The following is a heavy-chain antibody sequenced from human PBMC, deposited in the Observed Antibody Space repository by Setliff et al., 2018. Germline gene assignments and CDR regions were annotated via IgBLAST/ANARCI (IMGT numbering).Heavy chain of an antibody. J-gene: IGHJ4*02. CDR3: ARTGTYRYFDY. D-gene: IGHD1-1*01. V-gene: IGHV4-39*01. Sequence: PSETLSLTCTVSGASLNSGTYYWGWIRQPPGKGLEWIGRIYYRGDTYYNPSLKGRLTISVDTAQNQFSLRLTSVTAADTAVYYCARTGTYRYFDYWGRGTLVTVSS. CDR1: GASLNSGTYY. CDR2: IYYRGDT.